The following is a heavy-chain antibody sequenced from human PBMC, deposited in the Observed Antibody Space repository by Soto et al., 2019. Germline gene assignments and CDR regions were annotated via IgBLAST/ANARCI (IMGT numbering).Heavy chain of an antibody. CDR2: IYYSGYT. J-gene: IGHJ6*02. D-gene: IGHD6-6*01. CDR3: ARGSSPHYGMDV. CDR1: GGSITSGGFF. Sequence: PSETLSLTCSVSGGSITSGGFFWSWVRQDPGEGLELIAYIYYSGYTYYHPSLKSRLSISMDTSKNQFSLKLSSVTAADTAVYHRARGSSPHYGMDVWGQGTTVTVSS. V-gene: IGHV4-31*03.